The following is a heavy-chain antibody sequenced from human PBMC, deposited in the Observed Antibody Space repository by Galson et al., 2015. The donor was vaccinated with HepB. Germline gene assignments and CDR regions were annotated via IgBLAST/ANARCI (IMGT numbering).Heavy chain of an antibody. D-gene: IGHD4-17*01. J-gene: IGHJ5*02. CDR3: ARGDYGDYPNWFDP. CDR1: GFTFGSFV. V-gene: IGHV3-21*01. CDR2: IGSSGNKI. Sequence: SLRLSCAVSGFTFGSFVMNWVRQAPGKELKWVSSIGSSGNKIYYADSVKGRFTISRDNAKNSLHLQMISLRAEDTAVYYCARGDYGDYPNWFDPWGQGTLVTVSS.